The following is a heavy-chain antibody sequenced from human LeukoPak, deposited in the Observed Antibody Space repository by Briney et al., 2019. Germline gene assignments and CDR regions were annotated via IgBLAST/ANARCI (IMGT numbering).Heavy chain of an antibody. J-gene: IGHJ3*02. V-gene: IGHV3-21*01. Sequence: GGSLRLSCAASGFTFSSYSMNWVRQAPGKGLEWVSSISSSSSSYIYYADSVKGRFTISRDNAKNSLYLQMNSLRAEDTAVYYCARDGDCGGDCCSTPYAFDIWGQGTMVTVSS. CDR1: GFTFSSYS. CDR2: ISSSSSSYI. D-gene: IGHD2-21*02. CDR3: ARDGDCGGDCCSTPYAFDI.